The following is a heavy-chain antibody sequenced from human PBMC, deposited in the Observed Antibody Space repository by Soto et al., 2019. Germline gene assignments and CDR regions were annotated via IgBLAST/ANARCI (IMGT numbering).Heavy chain of an antibody. J-gene: IGHJ4*02. Sequence: QVQLQESGPGLVKPSQTLSLTCTVSGGSISSGGYYWSWIRQHPGKGLEWIGYSYYSGSTYYNPSLKSRVTISVDTSKNQFSLKLSSVTAADTAVYYCSRERIARLPYFDYWGQGTLVTVSS. CDR1: GGSISSGGYY. D-gene: IGHD2-21*01. CDR2: SYYSGST. V-gene: IGHV4-31*03. CDR3: SRERIARLPYFDY.